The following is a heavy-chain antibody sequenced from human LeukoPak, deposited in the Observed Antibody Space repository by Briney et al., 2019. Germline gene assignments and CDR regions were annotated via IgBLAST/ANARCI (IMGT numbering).Heavy chain of an antibody. J-gene: IGHJ6*03. CDR2: MNPNSGNT. V-gene: IGHV1-8*01. CDR3: ARGREGRDGGSYYYYYMDV. D-gene: IGHD3-10*01. CDR1: GYTFTSYG. Sequence: ASVKVSCKASGYTFTSYGINWVRQATGQGLEWMGWMNPNSGNTGYAQKFQGRVTMTKNTSISTAYMELSSLRSEDTAVYYCARGREGRDGGSYYYYYMDVWGKGTTVTISS.